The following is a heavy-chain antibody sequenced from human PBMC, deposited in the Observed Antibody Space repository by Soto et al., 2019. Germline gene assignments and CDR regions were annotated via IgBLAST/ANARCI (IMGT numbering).Heavy chain of an antibody. J-gene: IGHJ5*02. D-gene: IGHD5-18*01. CDR1: GGSISSGDYY. Sequence: PSETLSLTCTVSGGSISSGDYYWSWIRQPPGKGLEWIGYIYYSGSTYYNPSLKSRVTISVDTSKNQFSLKLSSVTAADTAVYYCARVFRGYSYGNWFDPWGQGTLVTVSS. CDR2: IYYSGST. CDR3: ARVFRGYSYGNWFDP. V-gene: IGHV4-30-4*01.